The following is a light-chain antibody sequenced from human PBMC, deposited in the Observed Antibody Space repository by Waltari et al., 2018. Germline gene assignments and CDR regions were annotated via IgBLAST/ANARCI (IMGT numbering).Light chain of an antibody. J-gene: IGKJ1*01. CDR1: QRISSY. CDR2: AAS. V-gene: IGKV3-20*01. Sequence: ETVLTQSPGTLSLSPGERATLPRRASQRISSYLAWYQQKPGQAPRLLIYAASSRATGIPDRFSGSGSGTDFSLTISRLEPEDFAVYYCQNHERLPAMFGQGTKVEIK. CDR3: QNHERLPAM.